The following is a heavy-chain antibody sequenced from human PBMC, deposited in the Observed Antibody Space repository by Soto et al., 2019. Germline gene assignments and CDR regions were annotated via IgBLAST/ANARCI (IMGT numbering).Heavy chain of an antibody. D-gene: IGHD2-2*01. CDR3: GKGRGTSRQGFDY. CDR1: GFSFSSYA. V-gene: IGHV3-23*01. J-gene: IGHJ4*02. Sequence: GGSLRLSCAASGFSFSSYAMSWVRQAPGKGLEWVSGISGAGGNTYYADSVKGRFSISRDNSKNTLYLQMNSLRAEDRAVYFCGKGRGTSRQGFDYWGQGTRVTVSS. CDR2: ISGAGGNT.